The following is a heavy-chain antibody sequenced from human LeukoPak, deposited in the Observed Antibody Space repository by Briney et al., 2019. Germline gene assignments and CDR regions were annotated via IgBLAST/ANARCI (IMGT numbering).Heavy chain of an antibody. D-gene: IGHD3-3*01. CDR1: GFSFSNYL. V-gene: IGHV3-74*01. Sequence: GGSLRLSCTASGFSFSNYLMHWVRQAPGKGLVWVSRINSDGSTTTYADSVKGRFTISRDNAKNTLYLQMNSLRADDTAVYYCVGDSPEWHQPLDYWGQGTLVTVSS. CDR2: INSDGSTT. CDR3: VGDSPEWHQPLDY. J-gene: IGHJ4*02.